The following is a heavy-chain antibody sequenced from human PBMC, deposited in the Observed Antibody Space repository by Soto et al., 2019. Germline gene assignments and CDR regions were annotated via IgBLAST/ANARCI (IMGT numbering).Heavy chain of an antibody. Sequence: ASVKVSCKASGFTFTSSAVQWVRQARGQRLEWIGWIVVGSGNTNYAQKFQERVTITRDMSTSTAYMELSSLRSEDTAVYYCAAEDYYYDSSGYYYGPLFDYWGQGTLVTVSS. V-gene: IGHV1-58*01. CDR2: IVVGSGNT. CDR1: GFTFTSSA. J-gene: IGHJ4*02. CDR3: AAEDYYYDSSGYYYGPLFDY. D-gene: IGHD3-22*01.